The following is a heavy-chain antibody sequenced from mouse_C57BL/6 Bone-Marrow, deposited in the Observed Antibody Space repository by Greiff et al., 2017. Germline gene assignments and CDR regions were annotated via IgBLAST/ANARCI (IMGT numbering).Heavy chain of an antibody. D-gene: IGHD2-4*01. CDR1: GFTFSSYA. Sequence: EVNVVESGGGLVKPGGSLKLSCAASGFTFSSYAMSWVRQTPEKRLEWVATISDGGSYTYYPANVKGRFTISRDNAKNNLYLQMSHLKSEDTAMYYCAREDDYDEGLAYWGQGTLVTVSA. V-gene: IGHV5-4*01. J-gene: IGHJ3*01. CDR3: AREDDYDEGLAY. CDR2: ISDGGSYT.